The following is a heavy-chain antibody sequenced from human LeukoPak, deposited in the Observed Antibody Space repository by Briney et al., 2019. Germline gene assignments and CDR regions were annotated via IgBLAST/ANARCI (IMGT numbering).Heavy chain of an antibody. J-gene: IGHJ4*02. D-gene: IGHD3-9*01. CDR2: ISSGDRT. V-gene: IGHV3-23*01. CDR1: GFTFSSYA. CDR3: AKDATASPYFHWFDN. Sequence: GGSLRLSCVASGFTFSSYAMNWVCQAPGKGLEWVAGISSGDRTFHAESVKGRFTISRDKSKDTLYLQMNSLRAEDTAVYYCAKDATASPYFHWFDNWGQGTQVIVSS.